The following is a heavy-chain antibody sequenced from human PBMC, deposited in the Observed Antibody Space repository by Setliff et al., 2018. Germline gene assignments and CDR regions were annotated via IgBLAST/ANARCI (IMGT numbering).Heavy chain of an antibody. Sequence: GASVKVSCKASGYTFTGGYYIHWSRQAPGQGLEWMGWINPNSGGPKYAQNFQGRVTMTGDTSITTAYMELSRLRSDDTAVYYCARKMGTIAFDFWGQGTMVTVSS. V-gene: IGHV1-2*02. CDR3: ARKMGTIAFDF. D-gene: IGHD7-27*01. CDR1: GYTFTGGYY. J-gene: IGHJ3*01. CDR2: INPNSGGP.